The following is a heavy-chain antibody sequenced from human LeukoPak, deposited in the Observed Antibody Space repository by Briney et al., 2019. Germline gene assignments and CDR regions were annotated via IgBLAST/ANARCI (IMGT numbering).Heavy chain of an antibody. V-gene: IGHV3-66*01. Sequence: PGGSLRLSCAASEFSVGSNYMTWVRQAPGKGLEWVSLIYSGGSTYYADSVKGRFTISRDNSKNTLYLQMNSLRAEDTAVYYCARGPSGYHSTRGQGTLVTVSS. D-gene: IGHD5-12*01. CDR2: IYSGGST. CDR3: ARGPSGYHST. CDR1: EFSVGSNY. J-gene: IGHJ4*02.